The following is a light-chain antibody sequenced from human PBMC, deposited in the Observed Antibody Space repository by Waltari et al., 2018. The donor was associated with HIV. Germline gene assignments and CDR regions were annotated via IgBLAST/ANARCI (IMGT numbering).Light chain of an antibody. J-gene: IGLJ2*01. CDR2: DVF. Sequence: QSALTQPASVSGSPGQSITISCTGTSSDIGACEYVSWYRQHADKAPQLLIYDVFYRTSWVSHRFSGSKSGNPASLTITALQAEDETVYSGSSYTTTNTIIFGGGTKLTVL. CDR1: SSDIGACEY. V-gene: IGLV2-14*03. CDR3: SSYTTTNTII.